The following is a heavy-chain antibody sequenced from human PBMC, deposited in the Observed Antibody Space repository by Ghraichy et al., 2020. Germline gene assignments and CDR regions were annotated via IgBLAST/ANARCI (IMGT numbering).Heavy chain of an antibody. Sequence: GGSLTLSCAASGFTFSRSWMNWVRQAPGKGPEWVANINEDGSDTYYEDSVKGRFTISRDNSKSSLYLQMDSLIADDTAVYYCAKWCSGGTCPYQFWGRGTLVTVSS. D-gene: IGHD2-15*01. CDR2: INEDGSDT. J-gene: IGHJ1*01. CDR1: GFTFSRSW. CDR3: AKWCSGGTCPYQF. V-gene: IGHV3-7*03.